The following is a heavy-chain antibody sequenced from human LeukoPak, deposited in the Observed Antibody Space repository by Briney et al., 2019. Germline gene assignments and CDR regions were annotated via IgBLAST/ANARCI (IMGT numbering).Heavy chain of an antibody. D-gene: IGHD3-9*01. CDR1: GFTFSSYS. CDR3: ARDGDYDILTGYLNGDAFDI. CDR2: ISSSSSTI. V-gene: IGHV3-48*01. Sequence: GGSLRLSCAASGFTFSSYSMTWVRQAPGKGLEWVSYISSSSSTIYYADSVKGRFTISRDNAKNSLYLQMNSLRAEDTAVYYCARDGDYDILTGYLNGDAFDIWGQGTMVTVSS. J-gene: IGHJ3*02.